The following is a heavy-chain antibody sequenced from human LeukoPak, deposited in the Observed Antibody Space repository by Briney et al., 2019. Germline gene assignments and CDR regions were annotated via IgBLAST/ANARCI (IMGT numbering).Heavy chain of an antibody. J-gene: IGHJ4*02. CDR1: GFTFSNYW. CDR3: VRDLILVWTPGDDFDH. D-gene: IGHD3-16*01. CDR2: INERATII. Sequence: PGGSLRLSCAAPGFTFSNYWMHWVRQAPGKGLEWVSRINERATIISYADSVKGRFTISRENARNTLYLQMNSLTAEDTAVYYCVRDLILVWTPGDDFDHWGQGTLVTVSS. V-gene: IGHV3-74*01.